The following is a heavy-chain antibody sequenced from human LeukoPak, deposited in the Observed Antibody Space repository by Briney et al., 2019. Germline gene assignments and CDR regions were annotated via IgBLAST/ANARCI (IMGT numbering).Heavy chain of an antibody. CDR2: ISYDGSNK. Sequence: GRSQRLSCAASGFTFSSYGMHWVRQAPGKGLEWVAVISYDGSNKYYADSVKGRFTISRDNSKNTLYLQMDSLRAEDTAVYYCAKGRYYYDSSGYFFDYWGQGTLVTVSS. J-gene: IGHJ4*02. V-gene: IGHV3-30*18. CDR3: AKGRYYYDSSGYFFDY. CDR1: GFTFSSYG. D-gene: IGHD3-22*01.